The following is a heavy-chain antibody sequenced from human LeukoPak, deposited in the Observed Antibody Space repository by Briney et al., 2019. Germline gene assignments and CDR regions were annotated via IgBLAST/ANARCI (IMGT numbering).Heavy chain of an antibody. CDR3: ARDRIAYYDKRWCDP. CDR1: GLTFSTYT. D-gene: IGHD3-22*01. Sequence: GGSLRLSCAASGLTFSTYTMNWVRPAPGKGLEWVSSISTGSSYIYYADSVRGRFTNSRDNAKNSLYLQMNSLRAADTAVYYCARDRIAYYDKRWCDPWGQGTLVSVSS. CDR2: ISTGSSYI. J-gene: IGHJ5*02. V-gene: IGHV3-21*01.